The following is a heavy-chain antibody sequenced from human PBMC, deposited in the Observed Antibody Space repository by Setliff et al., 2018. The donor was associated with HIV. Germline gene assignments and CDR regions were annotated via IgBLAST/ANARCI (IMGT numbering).Heavy chain of an antibody. CDR2: ISHSGNT. Sequence: SETLSLTCTVSGDSINTHYWSWIRQPPGKGLEWIGCISHSGNTNFNPSLNSRVTISLDTSKNQFSLRLTSLTAADTATYYCARSTVGAGASFPWGRGILVTVS. D-gene: IGHD1-26*01. J-gene: IGHJ5*02. CDR3: ARSTVGAGASFP. V-gene: IGHV4-59*11. CDR1: GDSINTHY.